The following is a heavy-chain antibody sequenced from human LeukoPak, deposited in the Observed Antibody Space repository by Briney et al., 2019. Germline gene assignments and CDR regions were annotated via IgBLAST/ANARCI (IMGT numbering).Heavy chain of an antibody. D-gene: IGHD6-19*01. CDR2: IWYDGSNK. J-gene: IGHJ6*02. Sequence: PGGSLRLSCAASGFTFSSYGMHWVRQAPGKGLEWVAVIWYDGSNKYHADSVKGRFTISRDNSKNTLYLQMNSLRAEDTAVYYCARELSRAGTNYYYGMDVWGQGTTVTVSS. CDR1: GFTFSSYG. V-gene: IGHV3-33*01. CDR3: ARELSRAGTNYYYGMDV.